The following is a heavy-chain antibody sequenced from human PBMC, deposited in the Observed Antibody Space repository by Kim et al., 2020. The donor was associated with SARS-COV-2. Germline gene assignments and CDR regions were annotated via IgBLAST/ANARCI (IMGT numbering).Heavy chain of an antibody. CDR2: ISGSGGST. D-gene: IGHD3-22*01. CDR3: AKDFGLRITMIVLVITTFDY. J-gene: IGHJ4*02. CDR1: GFTFSSYA. Sequence: GGSLRLSCAASGFTFSSYAMSWVRQAPGKGLEWVSAISGSGGSTYYADSVKGRFTISRDNSKNTLYLQMNSLRAEDTAVYYCAKDFGLRITMIVLVITTFDYWGQGSLVTVSS. V-gene: IGHV3-23*01.